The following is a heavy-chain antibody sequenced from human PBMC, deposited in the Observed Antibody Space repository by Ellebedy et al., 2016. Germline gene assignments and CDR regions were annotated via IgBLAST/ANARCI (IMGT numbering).Heavy chain of an antibody. V-gene: IGHV3-30*03. Sequence: GESLKISCAASGFSFYKAWMNWVRQAPGKGLEWVAVISYDGSNKYYADSVKGRFTISRDNSKNTLYLQMNSLRAEDTAVYYCARDPRYSSGWYYFDYWGQGTLVTVSS. CDR3: ARDPRYSSGWYYFDY. CDR2: ISYDGSNK. D-gene: IGHD6-19*01. J-gene: IGHJ4*02. CDR1: GFSFYKAW.